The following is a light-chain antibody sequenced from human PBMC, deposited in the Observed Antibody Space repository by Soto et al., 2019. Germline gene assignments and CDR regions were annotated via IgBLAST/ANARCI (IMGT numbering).Light chain of an antibody. CDR2: GAS. CDR1: QSVSNSY. V-gene: IGKV3-20*01. Sequence: EIVLTQSPGTLSLSPGERATLSCRASQSVSNSYLAWYQQKPGQAPRLLIYGASRRATGIPARFSGSGSGTDFALTISRLEPEDFAVYHCQQYGGSPWTFGQGTKVEIK. J-gene: IGKJ1*01. CDR3: QQYGGSPWT.